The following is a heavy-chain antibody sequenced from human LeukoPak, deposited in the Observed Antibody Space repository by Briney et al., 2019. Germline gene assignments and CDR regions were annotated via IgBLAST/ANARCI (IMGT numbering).Heavy chain of an antibody. CDR3: ARGRPHGNDY. Sequence: GGSLRLSCAASGFTFSSYWMNWVRQAPGKGLVWVARIASDGSSTTYADSVKGRFSISRDNAKNTLYLQMNSLRVEDTAVYYCARGRPHGNDYWGQGTLVTVSS. D-gene: IGHD4-23*01. CDR2: IASDGSST. J-gene: IGHJ4*02. CDR1: GFTFSSYW. V-gene: IGHV3-74*01.